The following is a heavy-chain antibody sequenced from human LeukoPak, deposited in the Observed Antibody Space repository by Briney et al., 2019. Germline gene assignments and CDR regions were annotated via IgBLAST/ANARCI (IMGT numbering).Heavy chain of an antibody. CDR1: GGSISSYY. J-gene: IGHJ6*02. V-gene: IGHV4-59*01. CDR2: IYYSGST. D-gene: IGHD6-13*01. CDR3: ATQGGYSSSWYAFHYGMNV. Sequence: PSETLSLTCTVSGGSISSYYWSWIRQPPGKGLEWIGYIYYSGSTNYNPSLKSRVTISVDTSKNQFSLKLSSVTAADMAVYYCATQGGYSSSWYAFHYGMNVWGQGTTVTVSS.